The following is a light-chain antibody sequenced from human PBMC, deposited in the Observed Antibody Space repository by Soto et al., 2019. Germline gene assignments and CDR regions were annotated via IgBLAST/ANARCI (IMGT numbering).Light chain of an antibody. J-gene: IGKJ5*01. Sequence: DIQMTQSPSSLSASVGDRVTITCQASQDISDYVNWYQQKPGKAPKLLIYDASNLEKGAPSRFSGSRCGTDFTFTISSLQPEDGATDYCQQDDNLLLSSGQGTRLAI. CDR1: QDISDY. V-gene: IGKV1-33*01. CDR2: DAS. CDR3: QQDDNLLLS.